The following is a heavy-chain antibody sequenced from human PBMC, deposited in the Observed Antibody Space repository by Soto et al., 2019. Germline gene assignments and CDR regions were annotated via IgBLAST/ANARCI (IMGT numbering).Heavy chain of an antibody. CDR1: GYTFASYA. J-gene: IGHJ5*02. V-gene: IGHV1-3*01. CDR3: ARSRTYYDILTGPGPENWFDP. CDR2: INAGNGNT. D-gene: IGHD3-9*01. Sequence: GASVKVSCKASGYTFASYAMRWVRQAPGQRLEWMGWINAGNGNTKYSQKFQGRVTITRDTSASTAYMELSSLRSEDTAVYYCARSRTYYDILTGPGPENWFDPWGQGTLVTVSS.